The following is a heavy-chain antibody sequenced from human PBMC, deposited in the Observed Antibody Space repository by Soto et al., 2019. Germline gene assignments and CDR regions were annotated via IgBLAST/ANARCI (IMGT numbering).Heavy chain of an antibody. V-gene: IGHV1-3*01. CDR2: INAGNGNT. J-gene: IGHJ4*02. CDR1: GYTFTSYA. Sequence: QVQLVQSGAEVKKPGASVKVSCKASGYTFTSYAMHWVRQAPGQRLEWMGWINAGNGNTKYSQKFQGRVTITRDTSESTAYMELSSLRSEDTAVYYCARARRNYYGGNSGGPVYWGQGTLVTVSS. D-gene: IGHD4-17*01. CDR3: ARARRNYYGGNSGGPVY.